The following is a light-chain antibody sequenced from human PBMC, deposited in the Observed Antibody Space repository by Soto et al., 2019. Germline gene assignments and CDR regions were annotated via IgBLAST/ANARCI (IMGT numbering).Light chain of an antibody. V-gene: IGKV1-5*03. Sequence: DIEMTQSPSNLSAYVGARVTITCRASQSISSWLAWYQTKTGKEPKLLIYKASSLESGVPSRFSGSGSGTEFTLTISSLQPDDFATYDCQQYNSYSWTFGQGTKVDI. CDR1: QSISSW. CDR3: QQYNSYSWT. J-gene: IGKJ1*01. CDR2: KAS.